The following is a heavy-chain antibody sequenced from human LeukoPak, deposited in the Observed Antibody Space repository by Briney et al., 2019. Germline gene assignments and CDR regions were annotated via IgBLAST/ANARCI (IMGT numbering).Heavy chain of an antibody. D-gene: IGHD5-18*01. J-gene: IGHJ4*02. CDR1: GGSFSGYY. Sequence: SETLSLTCAVYGGSFSGYYWSWIRQPPGKGLEWIGEINHSGSTNYNPSLKSRVTISVDTSENQFSLKVSSVTAADTAVYYCARLRVRGYGYGPWEGPTWLDYWGQGTLVTVSS. CDR2: INHSGST. CDR3: ARLRVRGYGYGPWEGPTWLDY. V-gene: IGHV4-34*01.